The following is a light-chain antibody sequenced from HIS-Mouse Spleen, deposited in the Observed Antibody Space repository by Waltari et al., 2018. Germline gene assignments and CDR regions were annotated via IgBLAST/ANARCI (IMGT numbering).Light chain of an antibody. CDR1: SSNIGRTY. CDR2: RNN. Sequence: QSVLTQPPSASGTPGQRVTISCSGTSSNIGRTYVYWYQQLPGTAPKLLSYRNNQRPSGVPDRFSGSKSGTSASLAISGLRSEDEADYYCAAWDDSLSGPVFGGGTKLTVL. CDR3: AAWDDSLSGPV. J-gene: IGLJ3*02. V-gene: IGLV1-47*01.